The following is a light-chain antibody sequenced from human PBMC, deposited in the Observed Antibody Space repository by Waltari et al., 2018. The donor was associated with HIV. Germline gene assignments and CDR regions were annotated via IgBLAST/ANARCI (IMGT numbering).Light chain of an antibody. Sequence: QSVPTQPPSASGTPGQRVAISCSGSNSNIGSNFVYWYQQLPGTAPKLPIYKDKQRATGVPGRFSASKSGSSASLASSGLRYEEEAEYYCATWDDILSGYLFGTGTKVTVL. J-gene: IGLJ1*01. CDR3: ATWDDILSGYL. CDR2: KDK. V-gene: IGLV1-47*01. CDR1: NSNIGSNF.